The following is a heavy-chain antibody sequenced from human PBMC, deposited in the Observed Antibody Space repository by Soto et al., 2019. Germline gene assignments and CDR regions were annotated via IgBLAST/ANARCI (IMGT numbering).Heavy chain of an antibody. J-gene: IGHJ6*02. CDR3: ARNLNYYGSGSDYSYYYYHYGMDV. D-gene: IGHD3-10*01. Sequence: LRLSCAASGFTFSSYGMHWVRQAPGKGLEWVAVISYDGSNKYYADSVKGRFTISRDNAKNSLYLQMNSLRAEDTAVYYCARNLNYYGSGSDYSYYYYHYGMDVWGQGTTVTVSS. CDR2: ISYDGSNK. V-gene: IGHV3-30*03. CDR1: GFTFSSYG.